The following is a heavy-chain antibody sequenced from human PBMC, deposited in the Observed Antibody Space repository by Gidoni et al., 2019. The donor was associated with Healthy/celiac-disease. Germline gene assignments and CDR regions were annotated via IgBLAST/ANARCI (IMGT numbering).Heavy chain of an antibody. CDR3: ARGVSEYYDFWSGTKLDNWFDP. Sequence: QVQLQQWGAGLLKPSETLSLTCAVYGGSFSGYYWSWIRQPPGKGLEWIGEINHSGSTNYNPSLKSRVTISVDTSKNQFFLKLSSVTAADTAVYYCARGVSEYYDFWSGTKLDNWFDPWGQGTLVTVSS. V-gene: IGHV4-34*01. D-gene: IGHD3-3*01. CDR1: GGSFSGYY. J-gene: IGHJ5*02. CDR2: INHSGST.